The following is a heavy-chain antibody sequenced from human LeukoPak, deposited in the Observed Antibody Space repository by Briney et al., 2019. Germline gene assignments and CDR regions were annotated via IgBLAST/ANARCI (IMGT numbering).Heavy chain of an antibody. Sequence: PSETLSLTCTVSGGSISSSSYYWGWIRQPPGKGLEWIGSIYYSGSTYYNPSLKSRVTISVDTSKNQFSLKLSSVTAADTAVYYCASLGGANYETRHYDYWGQGTLVTVSS. CDR2: IYYSGST. CDR1: GGSISSSSYY. V-gene: IGHV4-39*01. J-gene: IGHJ4*02. CDR3: ASLGGANYETRHYDY. D-gene: IGHD1-7*01.